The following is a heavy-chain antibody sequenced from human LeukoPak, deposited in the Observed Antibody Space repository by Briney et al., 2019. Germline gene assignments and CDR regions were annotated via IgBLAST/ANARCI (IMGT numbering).Heavy chain of an antibody. CDR3: ARVTRDITMIVVGDAFDI. J-gene: IGHJ3*02. CDR1: GYTFTSYY. V-gene: IGHV1-46*01. D-gene: IGHD3-22*01. CDR2: INPSGGST. Sequence: ASVKVSFKASGYTFTSYYMHWVRQAPGQGLEWMGIINPSGGSTSYAQKFQGRVTMTRDMSTSTVYMELSSLRSEDTAVYYCARVTRDITMIVVGDAFDIWGQGTMVTVSS.